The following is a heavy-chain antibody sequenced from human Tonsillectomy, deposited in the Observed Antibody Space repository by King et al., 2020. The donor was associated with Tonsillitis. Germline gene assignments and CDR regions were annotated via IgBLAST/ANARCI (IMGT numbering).Heavy chain of an antibody. CDR2: ISGGGCST. V-gene: IGHV3-23*04. CDR3: AKVYSRDYGGDPTHFQHSWYFDL. Sequence: VQLVESGGGLVQPGGSLRLSCAASGFTFSSYAMRWVRQAPGKGLEWVSSISGGGCSTYYADSVRGRFTISRDNSKNTLYLQMNSLRAEDTAVYYGAKVYSRDYGGDPTHFQHSWYFDLWGRGTLVTV. CDR1: GFTFSSYA. D-gene: IGHD4-23*01. J-gene: IGHJ2*01.